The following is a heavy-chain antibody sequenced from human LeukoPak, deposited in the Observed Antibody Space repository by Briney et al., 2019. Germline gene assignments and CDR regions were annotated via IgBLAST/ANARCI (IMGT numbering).Heavy chain of an antibody. J-gene: IGHJ4*02. D-gene: IGHD6-6*01. Sequence: SETLSLTCAVYGGSFSGYYWSWIRQPPGKGLEWIGEINHSGSTNYNPSLKSRVTISVDTSKNQFSLKLGSVTAADTAVYYCARGTTVYSSSSHYFPHFDYWGQGTLVTVSS. CDR3: ARGTTVYSSSSHYFPHFDY. CDR2: INHSGST. CDR1: GGSFSGYY. V-gene: IGHV4-34*01.